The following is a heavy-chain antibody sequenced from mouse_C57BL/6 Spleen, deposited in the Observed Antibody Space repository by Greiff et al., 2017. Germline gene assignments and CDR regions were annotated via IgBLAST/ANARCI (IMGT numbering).Heavy chain of an antibody. Sequence: VQLQQSGAELVRPGASVTLSCKASGYTFTDYEMHWVKQTPVHGLEWIGAIDPETGGTAYNQKFKGKAILTADKSSSTAYMELRSLTSEDSAVYYCTTYYYGVYAIDYWGQGTSVTVSS. J-gene: IGHJ4*01. V-gene: IGHV1-15*01. D-gene: IGHD1-1*01. CDR3: TTYYYGVYAIDY. CDR2: IDPETGGT. CDR1: GYTFTDYE.